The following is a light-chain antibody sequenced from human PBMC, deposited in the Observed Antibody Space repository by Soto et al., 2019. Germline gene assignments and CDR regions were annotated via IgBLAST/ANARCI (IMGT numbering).Light chain of an antibody. V-gene: IGKV3-15*01. CDR1: QSASSN. CDR3: QQCGSSPET. CDR2: GAS. Sequence: EMVMTQSPVTVSVSPGERASLTCRASQSASSNLAWYQQKPGQGPRLLIYGASTRATGIPARFSGSGSGTEFTLTISSLQSEDFTVYYSQQCGSSPETFGQGTKVDIK. J-gene: IGKJ1*01.